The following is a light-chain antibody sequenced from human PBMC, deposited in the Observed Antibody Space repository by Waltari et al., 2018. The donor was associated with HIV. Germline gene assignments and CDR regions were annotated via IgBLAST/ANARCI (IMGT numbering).Light chain of an antibody. CDR2: STS. CDR3: VLYMGSGNML. Sequence: QTVVTQEPSFSVSPGETVTLTCGLRSGSVSHTNYPSWYQQTPGQAPRTLIYSTSARSSRVPDRFSGSMIGNKAALTITGAQADDECDYYCVLYMGSGNMLFGGGTKLAVL. CDR1: SGSVSHTNY. J-gene: IGLJ3*02. V-gene: IGLV8-61*01.